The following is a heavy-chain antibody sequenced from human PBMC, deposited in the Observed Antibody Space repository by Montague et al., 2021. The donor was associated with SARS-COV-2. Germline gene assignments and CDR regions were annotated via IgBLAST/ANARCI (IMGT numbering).Heavy chain of an antibody. CDR3: ARTYYDILTGYYTYDY. D-gene: IGHD3-9*01. CDR2: IDWDDDK. CDR1: GFSLSTSGMC. V-gene: IGHV2-70*01. J-gene: IGHJ4*02. Sequence: VKPTQTLTLTCTSSGFSLSTSGMCVSWIRQPPGKALEWLALIDWDDDKYYSTSLKTRLTISKDTSKNQVVHTMTNMDPVDTATYYCARTYYDILTGYYTYDYWGQGTLVTVSS.